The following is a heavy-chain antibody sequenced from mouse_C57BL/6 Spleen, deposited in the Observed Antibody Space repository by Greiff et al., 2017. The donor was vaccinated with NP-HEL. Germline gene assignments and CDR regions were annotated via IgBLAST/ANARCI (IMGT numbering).Heavy chain of an antibody. Sequence: VQLQQSGAELAKPGASVKLSCKASGYTFTSYWMHWVKQRPGQGLEWIGYINPSSGYTKYNQKFKDKAKLTADKSSSTAYMQLSSLTYEDSAVYYCARNDYDGYWGQGTTLTVSS. CDR1: GYTFTSYW. J-gene: IGHJ2*01. V-gene: IGHV1-7*01. CDR2: INPSSGYT. D-gene: IGHD2-4*01. CDR3: ARNDYDGY.